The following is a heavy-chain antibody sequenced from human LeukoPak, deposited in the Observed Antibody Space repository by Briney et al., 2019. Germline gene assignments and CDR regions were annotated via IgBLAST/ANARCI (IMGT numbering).Heavy chain of an antibody. CDR1: GFTFSSYG. V-gene: IGHV3-23*01. CDR3: AKSSTGGRWYFDL. D-gene: IGHD5/OR15-5a*01. J-gene: IGHJ2*01. CDR2: ISGSGGST. Sequence: TGGSLRLSCAASGFTFSSYGMSWVRQAPGKGLEWVSAISGSGGSTYYADSVKGRFTISRDNSKNTLYLQMNSLRAEDTAVYYCAKSSTGGRWYFDLWGRGTLVTVSS.